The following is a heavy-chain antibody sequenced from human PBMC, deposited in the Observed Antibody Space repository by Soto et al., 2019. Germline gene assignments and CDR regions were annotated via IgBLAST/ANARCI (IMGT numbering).Heavy chain of an antibody. CDR3: ARDRITMVRGVTLGAFDI. CDR2: TYYRSKWYN. Sequence: SQTLSLTCAISGDSVSSNSAAWNWIRQSPSRGLEWLGRTYYRSKWYNDYAVSVKSRITINPDTSKNQFSLQLNSVTPEDTAVYYCARDRITMVRGVTLGAFDIWGQGTMVT. V-gene: IGHV6-1*01. J-gene: IGHJ3*02. CDR1: GDSVSSNSAA. D-gene: IGHD3-10*01.